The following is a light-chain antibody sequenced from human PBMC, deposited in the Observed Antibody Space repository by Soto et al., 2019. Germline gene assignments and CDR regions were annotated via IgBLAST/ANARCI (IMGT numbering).Light chain of an antibody. CDR3: AAWDDSLSGWV. Sequence: QLVLAQPPSASGTPGQRVTISCSGSTSNVGSNLASWYQQLPGSAPKLLIYNDYERPSGVPDRFSGSKSGTSASLGISGLRSEDEADYFCAAWDDSLSGWVFGGGTKLTVL. CDR1: TSNVGSNL. CDR2: NDY. J-gene: IGLJ3*02. V-gene: IGLV1-47*02.